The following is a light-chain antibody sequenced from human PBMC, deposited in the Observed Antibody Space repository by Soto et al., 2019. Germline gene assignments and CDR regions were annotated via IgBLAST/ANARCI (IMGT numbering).Light chain of an antibody. V-gene: IGKV3-11*01. CDR3: HQRINWPPIT. CDR2: DAS. CDR1: QSVRNY. Sequence: EIVLTQSPATLSLSPGERVTLSCRASQSVRNYLAWYQQKPGQAPRLLIYDASNRATGIPARFSGSGSGTDFTLTISSLEPEDFAVYSWHQRINWPPITFGQGTRLEIK. J-gene: IGKJ5*01.